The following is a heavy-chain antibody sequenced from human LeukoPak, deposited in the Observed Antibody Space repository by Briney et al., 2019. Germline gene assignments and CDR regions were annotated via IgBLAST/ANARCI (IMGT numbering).Heavy chain of an antibody. V-gene: IGHV4-39*07. J-gene: IGHJ5*02. CDR2: IYYSGDT. CDR3: ARGGSGWYEGEYWFDP. CDR1: GASISSGNYY. D-gene: IGHD6-19*01. Sequence: SETLSLTCTVSGASISSGNYYWGWIRQPPGKGLEWLGSIYYSGDTYNNPPLKSRVTISVDTAKSQFSLRLTSMTAADTAVYYCARGGSGWYEGEYWFDPWGQGTLVTVSS.